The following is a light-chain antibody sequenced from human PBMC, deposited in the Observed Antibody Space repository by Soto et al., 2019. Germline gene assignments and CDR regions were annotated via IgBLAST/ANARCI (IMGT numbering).Light chain of an antibody. V-gene: IGKV1-5*01. J-gene: IGKJ4*01. Sequence: DIQMTQSPSTLSASVGDRVTITCRASQSISSWLAWYQQKPGKAPKPLIYDASSLESGVPSRFSGSGSGTEFTLTISSLQPDDFATYYCQQYNSLPTFGGGTKVEIK. CDR2: DAS. CDR1: QSISSW. CDR3: QQYNSLPT.